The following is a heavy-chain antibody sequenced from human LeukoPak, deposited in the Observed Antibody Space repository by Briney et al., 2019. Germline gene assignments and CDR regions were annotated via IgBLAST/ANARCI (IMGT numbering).Heavy chain of an antibody. D-gene: IGHD2-15*01. Sequence: ASVKVSCKASGYTFTSYAMHWVRQAPGQRLEWMGWINAGNGNTKYSQKFQGRVTITRDTSASTAYMELSSLRSEDTAVYYCARMSGGSRKYYFDYWGQGTLVTVSS. CDR2: INAGNGNT. CDR1: GYTFTSYA. V-gene: IGHV1-3*01. CDR3: ARMSGGSRKYYFDY. J-gene: IGHJ4*02.